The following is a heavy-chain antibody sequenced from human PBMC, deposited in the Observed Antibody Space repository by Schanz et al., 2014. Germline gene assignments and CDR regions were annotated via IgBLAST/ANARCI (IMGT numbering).Heavy chain of an antibody. J-gene: IGHJ6*01. CDR3: VKDPDKYNWNDVEGMDV. D-gene: IGHD1-1*01. CDR2: INGNGGIT. V-gene: IGHV3-23*01. Sequence: EVQLLESGGALVQPGGSLRLSCSASGFTFSTYAMSWVRQAPGKGLEWVSAINGNGGITYYADPVKGLFTISRDNSKNTLDLQMKSLRVEDTAVYYCVKDPDKYNWNDVEGMDVWGPGTTVTVSS. CDR1: GFTFSTYA.